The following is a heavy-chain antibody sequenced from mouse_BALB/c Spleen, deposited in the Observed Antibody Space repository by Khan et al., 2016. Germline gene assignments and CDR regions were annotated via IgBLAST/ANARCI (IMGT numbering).Heavy chain of an antibody. CDR2: INPDSSTI. V-gene: IGHV4-1*02. Sequence: EVKLLESGGGLVQPGGSLKLSCAASGFDFSRYWMSWVRQAPGKGLEWIGEINPDSSTIDYTPSLKDKFIISRNNAKNTVYLQMSKVRSEDTALYYATRLRYHGPFANWGEGTPATVSA. J-gene: IGHJ3*01. CDR1: GFDFSRYW. D-gene: IGHD1-2*01. CDR3: TRLRYHGPFAN.